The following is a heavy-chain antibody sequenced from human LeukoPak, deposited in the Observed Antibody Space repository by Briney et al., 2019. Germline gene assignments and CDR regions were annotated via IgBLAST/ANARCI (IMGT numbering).Heavy chain of an antibody. Sequence: GASVKVSCKASGGTFNSYAISWVRQAPGQGLEWMGWINPNSGGTNYAQKFQGRVTMTRDTSISTAYMELSRLRSDDTAVYYCARGESPYYYYYMDVWGKGTTVTVSS. V-gene: IGHV1-2*02. J-gene: IGHJ6*03. CDR2: INPNSGGT. CDR1: GGTFNSYA. CDR3: ARGESPYYYYYMDV.